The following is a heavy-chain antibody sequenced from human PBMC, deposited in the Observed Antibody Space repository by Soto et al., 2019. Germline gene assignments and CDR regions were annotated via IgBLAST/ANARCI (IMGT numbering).Heavy chain of an antibody. D-gene: IGHD3-10*01. CDR3: ARDLSVLLWFGEPLDYYYGMDV. J-gene: IGHJ6*02. CDR2: IYSGGST. Sequence: GGSLRLSCAASGFTVSSNYMSWVRQAPGKGLEWVSVIYSGGSTYYADSVKGRFTIYRDNSKNTLYLQMNSLRAEDTAVYYCARDLSVLLWFGEPLDYYYGMDVWGQGTTVTVSS. V-gene: IGHV3-53*01. CDR1: GFTVSSNY.